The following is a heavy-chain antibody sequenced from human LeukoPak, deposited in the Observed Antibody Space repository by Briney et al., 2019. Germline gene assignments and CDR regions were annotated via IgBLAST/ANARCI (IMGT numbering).Heavy chain of an antibody. CDR3: ARDSTLKDIVVVPAASPDYYYYGMDV. CDR2: INPNSGGT. J-gene: IGHJ6*02. D-gene: IGHD2-2*01. V-gene: IGHV1-2*02. CDR1: GYTFTGYY. Sequence: ASVKVSCKASGYTFTGYYMHWVRQAPGQGLEWMGWINPNSGGTNYAQKFRGRVTMTRDTSISTAYMELSRLRSDDTAVYYCARDSTLKDIVVVPAASPDYYYYGMDVWGQGTTVTVSS.